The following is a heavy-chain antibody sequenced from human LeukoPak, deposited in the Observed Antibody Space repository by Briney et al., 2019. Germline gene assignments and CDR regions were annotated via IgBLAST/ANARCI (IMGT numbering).Heavy chain of an antibody. CDR3: ARSAAAVHSDI. Sequence: ASVKVSCKASGYTFTGYYMHWARQAPGQGLEWMGWINPNSGGTNYAQKFQGRVTMTRDTSISTAYMELSRLRSDDMAVYYCARSAAAVHSDIWGQGTMVTVSS. CDR1: GYTFTGYY. CDR2: INPNSGGT. J-gene: IGHJ3*02. V-gene: IGHV1-2*02. D-gene: IGHD6-13*01.